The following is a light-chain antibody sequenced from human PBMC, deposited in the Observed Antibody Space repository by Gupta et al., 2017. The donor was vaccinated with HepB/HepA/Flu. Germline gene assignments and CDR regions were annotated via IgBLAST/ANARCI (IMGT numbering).Light chain of an antibody. CDR2: DVS. J-gene: IGLJ2*01. CDR3: CSYAGSDTYVV. CDR1: SSDVGGYNY. Sequence: QSALTQPRSVSGSPGQSVTISCTATSSDVGGYNYVSWYQQHPGKAPKLMISDVSERPSGVPDRFSGSKSGNTASLTIYGLQAEDEADYYCCSYAGSDTYVVFGGGTMLTVL. V-gene: IGLV2-11*01.